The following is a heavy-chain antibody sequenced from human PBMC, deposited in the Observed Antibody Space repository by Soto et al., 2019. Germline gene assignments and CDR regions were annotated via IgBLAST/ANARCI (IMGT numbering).Heavy chain of an antibody. V-gene: IGHV3-66*01. CDR1: GFTVSSTY. CDR2: IYSSGTT. Sequence: TGGSLRLSCAASGFTVSSTYMTWVRQAPGKGLEWVSVIYSSGTTYYADSVKGRFTLSRDNSKNTLYLQMNSLRAEDTVVYYCGRNYYNDYWGQGTLVTVSS. J-gene: IGHJ4*02. CDR3: GRNYYNDY.